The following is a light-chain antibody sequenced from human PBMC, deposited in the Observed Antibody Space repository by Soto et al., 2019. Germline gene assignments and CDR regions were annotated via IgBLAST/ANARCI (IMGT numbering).Light chain of an antibody. V-gene: IGKV1-39*01. CDR2: ATS. J-gene: IGKJ4*01. CDR1: LSVRSF. CDR3: QQSYSTPLT. Sequence: DIQMTQSPSSLSASVGDRVTITCRASLSVRSFLNWYQQKPGKAPKLLIYATSSLQSGVPSRFGGSGSGTDFSLTIANVQPEDSATYYCQQSYSTPLTFGAGTKMEIK.